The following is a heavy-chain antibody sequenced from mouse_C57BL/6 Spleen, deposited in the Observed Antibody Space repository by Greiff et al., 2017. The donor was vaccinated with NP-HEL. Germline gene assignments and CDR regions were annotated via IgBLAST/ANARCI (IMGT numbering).Heavy chain of an antibody. V-gene: IGHV1-85*01. CDR2: IYPRDGST. J-gene: IGHJ2*01. CDR1: GYTFTSYD. Sequence: QVQLQQSGPELVKPGASVKLSCKASGYTFTSYDINWVKQRPGQGLEWIGWIYPRDGSTKYNEKFKGQATLTVDTSSSTAYMELHSLTSEDSAVYFCARGDYYGSSFPRFDYWGQGTTLTVSS. CDR3: ARGDYYGSSFPRFDY. D-gene: IGHD1-1*01.